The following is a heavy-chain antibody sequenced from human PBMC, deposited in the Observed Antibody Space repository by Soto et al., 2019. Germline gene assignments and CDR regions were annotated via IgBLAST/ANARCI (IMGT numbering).Heavy chain of an antibody. J-gene: IGHJ4*02. CDR1: GGTFSSYS. CDR2: IIPIFGTA. CDR3: ARDGGRHSGGSDY. V-gene: IGHV1-69*01. Sequence: QVQLVQSGAEVKKPGSSVKISCKASGGTFSSYSINWVRQAPGHGLEWMGEIIPIFGTANYAQKFQGRVTITADESTSPAYMELSSLRSEETAVYYCARDGGRHSGGSDYWGQGTLVTVSS. D-gene: IGHD1-26*01.